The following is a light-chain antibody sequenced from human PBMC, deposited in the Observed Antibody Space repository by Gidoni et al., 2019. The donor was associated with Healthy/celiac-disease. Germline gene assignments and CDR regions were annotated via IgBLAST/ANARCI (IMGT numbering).Light chain of an antibody. CDR1: QSVSSY. CDR2: DAS. V-gene: IGKV3-11*01. CDR3: QQRSNWPWT. J-gene: IGKJ1*01. Sequence: EIVLTQSPATLSLSPGERATLSCRASQSVSSYLAWYQQKPGQAPWLLIYDASNMATGIPARFSGSGSGTDFTLTISSLETEDFAVYYCQQRSNWPWTFGQGTKVEIK.